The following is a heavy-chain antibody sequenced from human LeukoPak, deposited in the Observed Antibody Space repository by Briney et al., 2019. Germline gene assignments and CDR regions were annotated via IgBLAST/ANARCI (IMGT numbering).Heavy chain of an antibody. CDR3: VKCSATYTYDS. CDR1: GFTFSSFA. D-gene: IGHD3-10*02. J-gene: IGHJ4*02. V-gene: IGHV3-64D*06. Sequence: GGSLRLSCSASGFTFSSFAMHWARQAPGKGLQYVSAISYNGFNTYYADSVKGRFTISRDNSKSTLYLQMSSLRPEDTAVYYCVKCSATYTYDSWGQGTLVTVSS. CDR2: ISYNGFNT.